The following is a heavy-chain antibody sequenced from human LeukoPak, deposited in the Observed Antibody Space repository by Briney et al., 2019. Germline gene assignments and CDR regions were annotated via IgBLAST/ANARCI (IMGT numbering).Heavy chain of an antibody. D-gene: IGHD1-14*01. CDR2: INHSGST. V-gene: IGHV4-34*01. Sequence: PSETLSLTCAVYGGSFSGYYWSWTRQPPGKGLEWIGEINHSGSTNYNPSLKSRVTISVDTSKNQFSLKLSSVTAADTAVYYCARGRNSDGAFDIWGQGTMVTVSS. J-gene: IGHJ3*02. CDR3: ARGRNSDGAFDI. CDR1: GGSFSGYY.